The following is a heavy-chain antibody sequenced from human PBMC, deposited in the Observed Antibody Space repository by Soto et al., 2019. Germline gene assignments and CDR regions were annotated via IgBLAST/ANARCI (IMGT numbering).Heavy chain of an antibody. V-gene: IGHV4-34*01. Sequence: SETLSLTCAVYGGSFSGYYWSWIRQPPGKGLEWIGEINHSGSTNYNPSLKSRVTISVDTSKNQFSLKLSSVTAADTAVYYCARERIAVAESLECFDYWGQGTLVTVSS. J-gene: IGHJ4*02. CDR3: ARERIAVAESLECFDY. CDR2: INHSGST. D-gene: IGHD6-19*01. CDR1: GGSFSGYY.